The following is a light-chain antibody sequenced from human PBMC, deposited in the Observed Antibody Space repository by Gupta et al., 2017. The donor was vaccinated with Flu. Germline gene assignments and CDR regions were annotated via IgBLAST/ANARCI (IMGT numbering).Light chain of an antibody. CDR1: QGISSY. Sequence: DLPLTQSSSLLSASVGDRVTITCRASQGISSYLAWYQQKPGKAPKLLIYAESTLQSGVPSRFSGSGSGTEFTLTISSLQPEDFATYYCQQLNSYPYSFGQGTKLEIK. CDR2: AES. CDR3: QQLNSYPYS. J-gene: IGKJ2*03. V-gene: IGKV1-9*01.